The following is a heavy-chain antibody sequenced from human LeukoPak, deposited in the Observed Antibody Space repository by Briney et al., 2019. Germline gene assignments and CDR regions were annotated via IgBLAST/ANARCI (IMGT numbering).Heavy chain of an antibody. CDR1: GYTFTGYY. CDR3: AREGTYDYSTLDD. Sequence: ASVTVSCTASGYTFTGYYMHWVRQAPGQGLEWMGWINPNSGGTNYARKFQGRVTMTRDTSISTAYMELSRLRSDDTAVYYCAREGTYDYSTLDDGGQGTLVTVYS. CDR2: INPNSGGT. V-gene: IGHV1-2*02. D-gene: IGHD4-11*01. J-gene: IGHJ4*02.